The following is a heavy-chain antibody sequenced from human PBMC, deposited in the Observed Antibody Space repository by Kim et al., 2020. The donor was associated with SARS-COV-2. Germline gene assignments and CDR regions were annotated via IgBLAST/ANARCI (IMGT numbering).Heavy chain of an antibody. CDR3: AKGSLGYYGSGGYYGEYYFDY. CDR2: ISYDGSNK. CDR1: GFTFSSYG. Sequence: GGSLRLSCAASGFTFSSYGMHWVRQAPGKGLEWVAVISYDGSNKYYADSVKGRFTISRDNSKNTLYLQMNSLRAEDTAVYYCAKGSLGYYGSGGYYGEYYFDYWGQGTLVTVSS. J-gene: IGHJ4*02. V-gene: IGHV3-30*18. D-gene: IGHD3-10*01.